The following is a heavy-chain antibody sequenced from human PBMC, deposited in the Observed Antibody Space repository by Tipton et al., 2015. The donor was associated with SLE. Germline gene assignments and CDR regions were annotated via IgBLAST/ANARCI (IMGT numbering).Heavy chain of an antibody. CDR3: ARVIRGSSGWTASDYYYYYMDV. Sequence: TLSLTCTVSGGSINSRNYYWGWIRQPPGKGLEWIGGIYYSGITYYNPSLKSRVTISADTSKNQISLRVTSMSAADTAVYYCARVIRGSSGWTASDYYYYYMDVWGKGTTVTVSS. CDR1: GGSINSRNYY. J-gene: IGHJ6*03. V-gene: IGHV4-39*07. D-gene: IGHD6-19*01. CDR2: IYYSGIT.